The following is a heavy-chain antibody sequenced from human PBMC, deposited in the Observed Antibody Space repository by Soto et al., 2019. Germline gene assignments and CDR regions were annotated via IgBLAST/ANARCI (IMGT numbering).Heavy chain of an antibody. V-gene: IGHV3-74*01. D-gene: IGHD6-13*01. CDR1: GFTFSSYW. J-gene: IGHJ5*02. CDR3: ARGYRSIWYNSFDP. Sequence: EVQLVEFGGGLVQPGGSLRLSCAASGFTFSSYWMHWVRQTPEKGLVWVSHINTDGSTTTYADSVQGRFTISRDNAENTLFLQQNSLRAEEPAVYYCARGYRSIWYNSFDPLGQGTLVTVSS. CDR2: INTDGSTT.